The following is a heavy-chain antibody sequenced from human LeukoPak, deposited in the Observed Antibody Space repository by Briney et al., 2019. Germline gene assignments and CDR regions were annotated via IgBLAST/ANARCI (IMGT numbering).Heavy chain of an antibody. V-gene: IGHV1-2*02. D-gene: IGHD6-19*01. J-gene: IGHJ5*02. CDR3: ARDGAVTGSYNWFDP. Sequence: ASVKVSCKASGYTLTGYYMHWVRQAPGQGLEWMGWINGNTGDTRYAEKFQGRVTMTRDTTISTAYMELRSLTSDDSAVYYCARDGAVTGSYNWFDPWGQGTLVTVSS. CDR1: GYTLTGYY. CDR2: INGNTGDT.